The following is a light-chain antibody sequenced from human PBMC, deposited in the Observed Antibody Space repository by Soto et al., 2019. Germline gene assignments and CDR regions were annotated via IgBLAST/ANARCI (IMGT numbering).Light chain of an antibody. Sequence: QSVLTQPPSVSGAPGQRVTISCTGSSSNIGAGYDVHWYQQLPGTAPKLLIYGNSNRPSGVPDRFSGSKSGTSASLAITGLHPEDEADYYCQSYDNSLSGWVFGGGTKLTVL. CDR3: QSYDNSLSGWV. CDR2: GNS. CDR1: SSNIGAGYD. J-gene: IGLJ3*02. V-gene: IGLV1-40*01.